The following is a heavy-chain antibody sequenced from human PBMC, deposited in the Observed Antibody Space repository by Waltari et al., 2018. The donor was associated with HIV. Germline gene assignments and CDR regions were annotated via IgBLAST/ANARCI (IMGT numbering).Heavy chain of an antibody. D-gene: IGHD2-21*02. CDR1: GFVFSDFY. V-gene: IGHV3-11*01. Sequence: QVQLVESGGGLVKPGGSLRLSCAASGFVFSDFYMSWFRQAPGKWMDGISYISSSVTTIYYRDSVKGRFTISRDNAKNSLSLQMNSLRAEDTAVYYCASPGPYCGGDCYLDWGPGTLVTVSS. CDR2: ISSSVTTI. J-gene: IGHJ4*02. CDR3: ASPGPYCGGDCYLD.